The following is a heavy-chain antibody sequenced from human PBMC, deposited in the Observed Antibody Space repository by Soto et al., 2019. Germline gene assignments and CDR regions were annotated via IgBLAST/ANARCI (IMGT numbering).Heavy chain of an antibody. Sequence: PSETLSLTCTVSGGSVSSGSHYWSWIRQSPGKGLEWIGYIYSSGITKYNATLKSRVTISVDTSKNQFSLRLISVTAADTAVYFCASSPNSVFWGGEPYYNGMAVWGPGTTVTVSS. V-gene: IGHV4-61*01. J-gene: IGHJ6*02. CDR2: IYSSGIT. CDR1: GGSVSSGSHY. CDR3: ASSPNSVFWGGEPYYNGMAV. D-gene: IGHD3-3*01.